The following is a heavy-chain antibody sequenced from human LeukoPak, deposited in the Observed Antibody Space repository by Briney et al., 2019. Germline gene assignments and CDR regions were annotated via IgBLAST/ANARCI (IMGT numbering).Heavy chain of an antibody. D-gene: IGHD2-2*01. CDR2: ISSKGGST. Sequence: PGGSLRLSCAASGFTFSSYAMHWVRQAPGKGLEDVSAISSKGGSTYYANSVKGRFTISRDNSKNTLYLQMGSLRAEDMAVYYCARSPYCSSTSCHDAFDIWGQGTMVTVSS. J-gene: IGHJ3*02. CDR1: GFTFSSYA. V-gene: IGHV3-64*01. CDR3: ARSPYCSSTSCHDAFDI.